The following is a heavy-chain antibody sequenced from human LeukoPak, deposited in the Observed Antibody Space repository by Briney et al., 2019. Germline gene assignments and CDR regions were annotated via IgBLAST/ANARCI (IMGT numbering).Heavy chain of an antibody. CDR2: IYYSGST. CDR3: ARGSATVTTPTPMDV. Sequence: SETLSLTCTVSGGSISSYYWSWIRQPPGKGLEWIGYIYYSGSTNYNPSLKSRVTISVDTSKNQFSLKLSSVTAADTAVYYCARGSATVTTPTPMDVWGKGTTVTVSS. J-gene: IGHJ6*03. D-gene: IGHD4-11*01. CDR1: GGSISSYY. V-gene: IGHV4-59*01.